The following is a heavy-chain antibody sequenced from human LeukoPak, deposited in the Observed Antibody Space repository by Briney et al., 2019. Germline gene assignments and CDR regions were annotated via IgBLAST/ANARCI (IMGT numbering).Heavy chain of an antibody. D-gene: IGHD1-26*01. J-gene: IGHJ3*02. CDR3: AKDLGVGATYDAFDI. Sequence: GGSLRLSCAASGFTFSSYGMHWVRQAPGKGLEWVAFIRYDGSNKYYADSVKGRFTISRDNSKNTLYLQMNSLRAEDTAVYYCAKDLGVGATYDAFDIWGQGTMVTVSS. CDR1: GFTFSSYG. CDR2: IRYDGSNK. V-gene: IGHV3-30*02.